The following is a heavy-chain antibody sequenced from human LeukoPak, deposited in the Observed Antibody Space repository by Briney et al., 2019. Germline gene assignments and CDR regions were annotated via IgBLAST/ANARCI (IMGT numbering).Heavy chain of an antibody. CDR2: INHSGST. V-gene: IGHV4-34*01. D-gene: IGHD3-22*01. Sequence: SETLSLTCAVYGGSFSGYYWSWIRQPPGKGLEWIGEINHSGSTNYNPSLKSRVTISVDTSKNQFSLKLGSVTAADTAVYYCARFKSDDSSGYYYYFDYWGQGTLVTVSS. J-gene: IGHJ4*02. CDR1: GGSFSGYY. CDR3: ARFKSDDSSGYYYYFDY.